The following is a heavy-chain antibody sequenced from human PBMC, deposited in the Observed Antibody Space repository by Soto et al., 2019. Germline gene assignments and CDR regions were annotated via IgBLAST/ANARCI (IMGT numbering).Heavy chain of an antibody. CDR2: ISSSGSTI. V-gene: IGHV3-48*03. CDR1: GFTFSSYG. D-gene: IGHD1-26*01. Sequence: GGPLSLSCAASGFTFSSYGMNLVRQAPGKGLEWVSYISSSGSTIYYADSVKGRFTISRDNAKNSLYLQMNSLRAEDTAVYYCARDEGGGSYYVRYYYGMDVWGQGTTVTAP. J-gene: IGHJ6*02. CDR3: ARDEGGGSYYVRYYYGMDV.